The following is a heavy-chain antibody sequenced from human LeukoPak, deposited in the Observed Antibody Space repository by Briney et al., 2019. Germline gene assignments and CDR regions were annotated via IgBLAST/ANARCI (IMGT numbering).Heavy chain of an antibody. J-gene: IGHJ4*02. CDR3: AKDNKYYYGSGSFGDY. CDR2: ISGSGGST. Sequence: PGGSLRLSCAASGFTFSSYAMSWVRQAPGKGLEWVSAISGSGGSTYYADSVKGRSTISRDNSKNTLYLQMNSLRAEDTAVYYCAKDNKYYYGSGSFGDYWGQGTLVTVSS. V-gene: IGHV3-23*01. CDR1: GFTFSSYA. D-gene: IGHD3-10*01.